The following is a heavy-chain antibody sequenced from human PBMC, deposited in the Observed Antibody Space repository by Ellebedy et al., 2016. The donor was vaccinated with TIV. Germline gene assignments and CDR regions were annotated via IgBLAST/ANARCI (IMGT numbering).Heavy chain of an antibody. CDR3: ARWFGELLYVRWFDP. CDR2: MYYSGTT. D-gene: IGHD3-10*01. V-gene: IGHV4-39*01. CDR1: GGSIDSSSNY. Sequence: SETLSLTCTVSGGSIDSSSNYWGWIRQPPGKGLEWIGSMYYSGTTYYNPSLKSRVTISLDTSKNQFSLRLSSVTVADTAVYYCARWFGELLYVRWFDPWGQGTLVTVSS. J-gene: IGHJ5*02.